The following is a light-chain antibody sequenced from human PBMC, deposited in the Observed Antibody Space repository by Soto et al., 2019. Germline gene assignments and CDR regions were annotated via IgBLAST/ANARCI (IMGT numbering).Light chain of an antibody. CDR2: GAS. J-gene: IGKJ5*01. CDR1: QSVSSN. V-gene: IGKV3-15*01. CDR3: QQYNNWPIT. Sequence: TQSPRTRAWSPRARAALHCRASQSVSSNLAWYQQKPGQAPRLLIYGASTRATGIPARFSGSGSGTEFTLTISSLQSEDFAVYYCQQYNNWPITFGQGTRREIK.